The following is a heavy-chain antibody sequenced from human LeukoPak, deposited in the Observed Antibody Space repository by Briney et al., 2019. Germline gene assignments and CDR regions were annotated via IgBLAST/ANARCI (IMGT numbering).Heavy chain of an antibody. D-gene: IGHD3-3*01. V-gene: IGHV3-23*01. J-gene: IGHJ4*02. CDR2: ISGSGGST. Sequence: GGSLRLSCAASGFTFSSYAMSWVRQAPGKGLEWVSGISGSGGSTYYAGSVKGRFTISRDNSKNTLYLQMNSLRAEDTAVYYCAKDDFWSPFEYRGQGTLVTVSS. CDR1: GFTFSSYA. CDR3: AKDDFWSPFEY.